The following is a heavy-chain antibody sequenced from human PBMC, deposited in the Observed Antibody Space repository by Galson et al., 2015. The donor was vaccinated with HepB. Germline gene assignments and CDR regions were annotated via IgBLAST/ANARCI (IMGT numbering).Heavy chain of an antibody. CDR1: GFTFSSYG. Sequence: SLRLSCAASGFTFSSYGMHWVRQAPGKGLEWVAVIWYDGSNKYYADSVKGRFTISRDNSKNTLYLQMNSLRAEDTAVYYCAREHTKRIIDSSSYAFDIWGQGTMVTVSS. CDR2: IWYDGSNK. D-gene: IGHD6-6*01. CDR3: AREHTKRIIDSSSYAFDI. V-gene: IGHV3-33*01. J-gene: IGHJ3*02.